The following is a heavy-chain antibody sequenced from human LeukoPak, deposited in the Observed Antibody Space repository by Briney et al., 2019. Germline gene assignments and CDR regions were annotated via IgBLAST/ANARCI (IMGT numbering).Heavy chain of an antibody. CDR3: ARSGGYGWDY. Sequence: GGSLRLSCAASGFTFSSYAMSWVRQAPGKGLEWVSAISGSGADTYYADSLKGRFTISRDNAKNSLYLQMNSLRTEDTAVYYCARSGGYGWDYWGQGTLVTVSS. D-gene: IGHD5-12*01. J-gene: IGHJ4*02. CDR2: ISGSGADT. V-gene: IGHV3-23*01. CDR1: GFTFSSYA.